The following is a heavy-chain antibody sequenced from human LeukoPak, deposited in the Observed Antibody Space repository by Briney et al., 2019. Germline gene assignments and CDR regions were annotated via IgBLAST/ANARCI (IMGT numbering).Heavy chain of an antibody. J-gene: IGHJ5*02. V-gene: IGHV1-46*01. Sequence: GASVTVSCKASGYTFTSYYMHWVRQAPGQGLEWMGIINPSGGSTSYAQKFQGRVTMTRDTSTSTVYMELSSLRSEDTAVYYCARTYGVNNWFDPWGQGTLVTVSS. CDR1: GYTFTSYY. D-gene: IGHD4-17*01. CDR3: ARTYGVNNWFDP. CDR2: INPSGGST.